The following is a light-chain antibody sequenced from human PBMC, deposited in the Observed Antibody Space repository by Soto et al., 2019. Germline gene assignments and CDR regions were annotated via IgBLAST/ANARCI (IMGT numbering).Light chain of an antibody. CDR2: DVS. CDR1: SSDVGAYNW. CDR3: CSYAGSYTLV. V-gene: IGLV2-11*01. Sequence: QSVLTQPRSVSGSPGQSVTISCAGTSSDVGAYNWVSWYQQHPGKVPKLMIYDVSRRPSGVPDRFSGSKSGNTASLTISGLQADDEAAYYCCSYAGSYTLVFGGGTKLTVL. J-gene: IGLJ3*02.